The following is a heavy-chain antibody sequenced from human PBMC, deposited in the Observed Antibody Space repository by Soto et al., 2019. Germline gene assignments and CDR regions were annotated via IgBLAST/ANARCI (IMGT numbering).Heavy chain of an antibody. CDR2: IDWDDDK. D-gene: IGHD2-2*03. Sequence: VSGPTLVNPTQTLTLTCTFSGFSLSTSGMCVSWIRQPPGKALEWLARIDWDDDKYYSTSLKTRLTISKDTSTNQVVLTMTNMDPVDTATYYCAGIGYCSSASCGSFDYWGQGTLVTVSS. CDR1: GFSLSTSGMC. CDR3: AGIGYCSSASCGSFDY. V-gene: IGHV2-70*11. J-gene: IGHJ4*02.